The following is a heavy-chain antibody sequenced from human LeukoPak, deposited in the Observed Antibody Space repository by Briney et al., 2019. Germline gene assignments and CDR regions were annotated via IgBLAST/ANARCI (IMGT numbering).Heavy chain of an antibody. CDR2: IRYDGSNK. Sequence: GGSLRLSCAASGFTFSSYGMHWVRQAPGKGLEWVAFIRYDGSNKYYADSVKGRFTISRDNSKNTLYLQMNSLRAEDTAVYYCAKDVMYGSGSYYKGLDYWGQGTLVTVSS. D-gene: IGHD3-10*01. CDR1: GFTFSSYG. V-gene: IGHV3-30*02. CDR3: AKDVMYGSGSYYKGLDY. J-gene: IGHJ4*02.